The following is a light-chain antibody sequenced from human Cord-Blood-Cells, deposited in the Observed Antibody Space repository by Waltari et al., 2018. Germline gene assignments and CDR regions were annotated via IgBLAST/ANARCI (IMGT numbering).Light chain of an antibody. V-gene: IGLV1-47*01. CDR1: SSNIGSNY. Sequence: QSVLTQPPSASGTPGQRVTISCSGSSSNIGSNYVYWYQQLPGTAPKRLIYRNNQRPSGVPDRFSGSKSGTSASLASSGLRSEDEADYYWAAWDDSLSGWVFGGGTKLTVL. CDR3: AAWDDSLSGWV. J-gene: IGLJ3*02. CDR2: RNN.